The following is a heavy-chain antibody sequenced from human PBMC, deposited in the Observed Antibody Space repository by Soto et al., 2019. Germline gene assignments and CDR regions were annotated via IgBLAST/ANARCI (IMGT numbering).Heavy chain of an antibody. CDR1: GGSIGSGGYC. Sequence: PSETLSLTCTVSGGSIGSGGYCWSWIRQHPGKGLEWIGYIYYSGSTYYNPSLKSRVTISVDTSKNQFSLKLSSVTAADTAVYYCARGGVVVLAARVNWFDPWGQGTLVTVSS. V-gene: IGHV4-31*03. CDR3: ARGGVVVLAARVNWFDP. CDR2: IYYSGST. J-gene: IGHJ5*02. D-gene: IGHD2-15*01.